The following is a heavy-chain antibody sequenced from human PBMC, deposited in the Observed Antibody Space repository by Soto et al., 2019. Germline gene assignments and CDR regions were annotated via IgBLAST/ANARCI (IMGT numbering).Heavy chain of an antibody. CDR1: GYSFTDYY. CDR2: MNPNSDGA. D-gene: IGHD6-19*01. Sequence: QVHLVQSGAGVKEPGASVKVSCKASGYSFTDYYIHWVRQAPGQGLEWMGWMNPNSDGANYAQKFRGRVTMSKDKSIRAAYMEGNRLTSDDTAVYFCESGGGSGWHGDWFDPWGQGTLVTVSS. CDR3: ESGGGSGWHGDWFDP. J-gene: IGHJ5*02. V-gene: IGHV1-2*02.